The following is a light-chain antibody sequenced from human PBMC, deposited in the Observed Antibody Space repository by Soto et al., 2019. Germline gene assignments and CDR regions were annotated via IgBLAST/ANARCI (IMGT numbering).Light chain of an antibody. CDR2: AAS. CDR3: QQSSSSPRT. V-gene: IGKV1-39*01. CDR1: QSIRRY. Sequence: DIQMTQSPSSLSASVGDIVTITCRASQSIRRYLNWSQQKPGKAPNVLLYAASSLQSGVPSMFSGSGSGTDFTLTISSLQPEDFATYYCQQSSSSPRTFGQVTKVDIK. J-gene: IGKJ1*01.